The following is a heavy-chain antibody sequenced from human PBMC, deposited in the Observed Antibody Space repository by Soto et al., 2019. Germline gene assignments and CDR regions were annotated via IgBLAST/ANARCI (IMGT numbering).Heavy chain of an antibody. CDR1: GFTFSSYS. Sequence: EVQLVESGGGLVKPGGSMRLSCAASGFTFSSYSMDWVRQAPGKGLEWVSSISTSGAYIYYADSVKGRFTISRANAKNSLFLQMDSLSVEDTDVYYCARDGGPGFGELLVWGQGALVTVSS. CDR2: ISTSGAYI. CDR3: ARDGGPGFGELLV. D-gene: IGHD3-10*01. V-gene: IGHV3-21*02. J-gene: IGHJ4*02.